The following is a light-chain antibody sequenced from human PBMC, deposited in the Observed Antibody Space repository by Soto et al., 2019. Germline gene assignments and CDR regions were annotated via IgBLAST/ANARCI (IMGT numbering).Light chain of an antibody. CDR3: GTWDTSLSGGV. V-gene: IGLV1-51*01. CDR2: DNN. J-gene: IGLJ2*01. Sequence: QAVVTQPPSVSAAPGQTVTISCSGSSSNIGKNNVCWYQQVPGTAPRILIYDNNKRPSGIPDRFSASKSGTSATLGITGLQAGDEADYYCGTWDTSLSGGVFGGGTQLTVL. CDR1: SSNIGKNN.